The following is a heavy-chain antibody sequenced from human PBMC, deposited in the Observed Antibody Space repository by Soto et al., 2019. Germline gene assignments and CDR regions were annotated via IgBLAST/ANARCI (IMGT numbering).Heavy chain of an antibody. J-gene: IGHJ4*02. V-gene: IGHV3-30-3*01. CDR1: GFTFSSYA. CDR2: ISYDGSNK. Sequence: PGGSLRLSCAASGFTFSSYAMHWVRQAPGKGLEWVAVISYDGSNKYYADSVKGRFTNSRDNSKNTLYLQMNSLRAEDTAVYYCAKEILGGVFDYWGQGTLVTVSS. D-gene: IGHD3-3*01. CDR3: AKEILGGVFDY.